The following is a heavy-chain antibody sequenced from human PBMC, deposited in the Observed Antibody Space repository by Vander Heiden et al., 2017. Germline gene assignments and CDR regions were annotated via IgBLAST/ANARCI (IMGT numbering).Heavy chain of an antibody. CDR2: ISSSGSTI. CDR3: ARDAPIYSYGSRYFQH. J-gene: IGHJ1*01. CDR1: GFPFSDYY. V-gene: IGHV3-11*01. Sequence: QVQLVESGGGLVKPGGSLRLSCAASGFPFSDYYMGWIRQAPGKGLEWVSYISSSGSTIYYADSVKGRFTIARDNAKNSLYLQMNSLRAEDTAVYYCARDAPIYSYGSRYFQHWGQGTLVTVSS. D-gene: IGHD5-18*01.